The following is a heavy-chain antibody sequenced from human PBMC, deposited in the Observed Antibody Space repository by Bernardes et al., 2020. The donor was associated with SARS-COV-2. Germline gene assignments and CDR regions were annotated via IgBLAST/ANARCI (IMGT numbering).Heavy chain of an antibody. CDR2: INQDGSET. CDR1: GFTFSTFW. CDR3: ARIYSTSSFDFDY. V-gene: IGHV3-7*01. J-gene: IGHJ4*02. D-gene: IGHD6-6*01. Sequence: AGSLIRSCAASGFTFSTFWMTWVRQAPGKGLEWVANINQDGSETFYVDSVKGRFTISRDNAKNSLFMEMNTLRAEDTAVYYCARIYSTSSFDFDYWGQGTLVTVSS.